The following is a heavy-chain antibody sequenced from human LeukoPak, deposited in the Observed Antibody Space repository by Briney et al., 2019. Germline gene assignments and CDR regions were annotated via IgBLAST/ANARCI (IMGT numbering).Heavy chain of an antibody. Sequence: SQTVSLTCTVSGGTISSGDDYWIWIRQPPGKGLEGIGYIYYSGTTYYNTSPKSRASISVDTSKNQFSLKLSSVTAADTALYFCARLVGYYSRGSCYHFDYWGQGSLVTVSS. D-gene: IGHD2-15*01. CDR1: GGTISSGDDY. V-gene: IGHV4-30-4*01. CDR3: ARLVGYYSRGSCYHFDY. J-gene: IGHJ4*02. CDR2: IYYSGTT.